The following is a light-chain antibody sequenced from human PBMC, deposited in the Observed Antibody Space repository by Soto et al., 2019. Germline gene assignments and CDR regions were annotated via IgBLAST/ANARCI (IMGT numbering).Light chain of an antibody. CDR2: ANI. J-gene: IGLJ3*02. CDR1: SSNIGAGYD. CDR3: QSYDSRLSGWV. Sequence: QSVLTQPPSVSGAPGQRVTISCTGSSSNIGAGYDVHWYQQLPGTAPKLLIYANINRPSGVPDRFSGSKSGTSASLAITGLQAEDEADYHCQSYDSRLSGWVYGGGTKLTVL. V-gene: IGLV1-40*01.